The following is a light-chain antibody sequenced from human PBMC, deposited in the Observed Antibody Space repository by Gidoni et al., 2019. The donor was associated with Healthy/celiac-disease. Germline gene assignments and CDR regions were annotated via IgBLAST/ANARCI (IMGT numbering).Light chain of an antibody. Sequence: QSALTQPASVSGSPGQSIPISCTGTSSDVGSYNLVSWYQQHPGKAPKLTIYEVSKRPSGVSNRFSGSKSGNTASLTISGLQAEDEADYYCCSYAGSSTFVVFGGGTKLTVL. CDR2: EVS. CDR1: SSDVGSYNL. V-gene: IGLV2-23*02. CDR3: CSYAGSSTFVV. J-gene: IGLJ2*01.